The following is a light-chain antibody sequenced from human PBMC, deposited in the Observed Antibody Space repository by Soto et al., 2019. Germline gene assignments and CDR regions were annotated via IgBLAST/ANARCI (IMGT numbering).Light chain of an antibody. J-gene: IGKJ1*01. CDR1: RSVGSS. Sequence: EIVLTQSPATLSLSPGDRATLSCRASRSVGSSLAWYQQKPGQAPRLLIYGASNRATGIPDRFSGSESGTDFTLTISSLEPEYSALFYCQQRSYWPWTFGQGTKVEIK. V-gene: IGKV3-11*01. CDR3: QQRSYWPWT. CDR2: GAS.